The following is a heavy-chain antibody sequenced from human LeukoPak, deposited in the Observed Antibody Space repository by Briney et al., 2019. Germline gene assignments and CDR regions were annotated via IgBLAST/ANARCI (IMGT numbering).Heavy chain of an antibody. J-gene: IGHJ4*02. CDR2: IYHSGST. D-gene: IGHD1-26*01. CDR3: ARAASYSFDY. CDR1: GYSISSGYY. V-gene: IGHV4-38-2*02. Sequence: SETLSLTCTVSGYSISSGYYWGWIRQPPGKGLEWIGSIYHSGSTYYNPSLKSRVTISVDTSKNQFSLKLSSVTAADTAVYYCARAASYSFDYWSQGTLVTVSP.